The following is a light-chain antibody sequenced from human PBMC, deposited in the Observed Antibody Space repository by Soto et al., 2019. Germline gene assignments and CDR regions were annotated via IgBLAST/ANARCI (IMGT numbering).Light chain of an antibody. V-gene: IGKV3-20*01. CDR2: GAS. CDR3: QQYGSSSWT. Sequence: EIVLTQSPGTLSLSPGERATLSCRASQSVSSSYLAWYQQKFGQAPRLLLYGASSRATGIPDRFSGSWSGTDFTLTISRLEPEDFAVYYFQQYGSSSWTFGQGTKVEIK. J-gene: IGKJ1*01. CDR1: QSVSSSY.